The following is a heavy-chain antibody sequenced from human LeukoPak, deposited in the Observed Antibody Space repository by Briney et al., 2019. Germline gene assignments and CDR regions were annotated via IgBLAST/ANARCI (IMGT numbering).Heavy chain of an antibody. D-gene: IGHD3-10*01. CDR2: ISGSGGTT. CDR3: SGVWFGEDY. Sequence: GGSLRLSCAASGFTFSSYALSWVRQAPGKGLEWVSAISGSGGTTYYADSVKGRFTISRDNSKNTLYLQMNSLRAEDTAVYYCSGVWFGEDYWGQGTLVTVSS. J-gene: IGHJ4*02. V-gene: IGHV3-23*01. CDR1: GFTFSSYA.